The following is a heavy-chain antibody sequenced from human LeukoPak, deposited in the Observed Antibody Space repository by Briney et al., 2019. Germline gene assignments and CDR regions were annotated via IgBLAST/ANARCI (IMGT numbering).Heavy chain of an antibody. CDR3: ARDQGY. CDR2: IYSGGST. V-gene: IGHV3-66*01. CDR1: GFTVSSNY. Sequence: GGSLRLSCAASGFTVSSNYMSWVRQAPGKGLEWVSVIYSGGSTFYADSVKDRFTISRDNSQNTLYPQMNSLRAEDTAIYYCARDQGYWGQGTLVTVSS. J-gene: IGHJ4*02.